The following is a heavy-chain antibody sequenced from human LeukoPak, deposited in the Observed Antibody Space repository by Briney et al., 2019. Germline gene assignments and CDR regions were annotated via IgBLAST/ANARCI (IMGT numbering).Heavy chain of an antibody. D-gene: IGHD3-22*01. Sequence: SGPTLVKPPQTLTLTCTFSGFSLSTSRMRVNWIRQPPGKALEWHALIDWDDDKFYNTFLKTRLTISKDTSKTQVVLTMTNMDPVDTATYYCARMRTGSSGLFDYWGQGTLVTVSS. CDR3: ARMRTGSSGLFDY. J-gene: IGHJ4*02. V-gene: IGHV2-70*04. CDR1: GFSLSTSRMR. CDR2: IDWDDDK.